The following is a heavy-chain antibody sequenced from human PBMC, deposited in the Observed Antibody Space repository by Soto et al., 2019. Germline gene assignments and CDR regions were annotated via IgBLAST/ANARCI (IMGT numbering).Heavy chain of an antibody. Sequence: ASVKVSCKASGYTFTGYYMHWVRQAPGQGLEWMGWINPNSGGTNYAQKVQGRVTMTRDTSISTAYMEMSRLRSDDTAVYYCAREPYCGGDCYSVPWGQGTLVTVSS. CDR3: AREPYCGGDCYSVP. D-gene: IGHD2-21*02. CDR2: INPNSGGT. CDR1: GYTFTGYY. V-gene: IGHV1-2*02. J-gene: IGHJ5*02.